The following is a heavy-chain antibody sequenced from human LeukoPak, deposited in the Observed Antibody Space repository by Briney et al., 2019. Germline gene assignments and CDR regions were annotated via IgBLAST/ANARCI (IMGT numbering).Heavy chain of an antibody. D-gene: IGHD1-26*01. CDR1: GGTFSSYA. CDR2: IIPIFGTA. J-gene: IGHJ3*02. CDR3: AQNSGSYLYAFDI. Sequence: SVKVSCKASGGTFSSYAISWVRQAPGQGLEWMGGIIPIFGTANYAQKFQGRVTITTGESTSTAYMELSSLGSEDTAVYYCAQNSGSYLYAFDIWGQGTMVTVSS. V-gene: IGHV1-69*05.